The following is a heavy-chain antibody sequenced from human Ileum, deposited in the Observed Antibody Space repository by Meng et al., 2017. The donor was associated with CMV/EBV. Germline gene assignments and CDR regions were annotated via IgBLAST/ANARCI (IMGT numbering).Heavy chain of an antibody. D-gene: IGHD2-8*01. CDR1: GFTFSNFA. CDR3: ARGRHCTNSDCVFRYGLDV. CDR2: ISHDGNTI. Sequence: GESRKISCAASGFTFSNFAMHWVRQAPGKGLEWLAVISHDGNTIFHADSMKGRFNISRDNSKNTVHLQISSLRPDDTAIYYCARGRHCTNSDCVFRYGLDVWGQGTTVTVSS. J-gene: IGHJ6*02. V-gene: IGHV3-30-3*01.